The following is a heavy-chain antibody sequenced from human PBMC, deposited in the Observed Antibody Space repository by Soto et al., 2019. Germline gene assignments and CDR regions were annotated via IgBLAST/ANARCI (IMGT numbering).Heavy chain of an antibody. J-gene: IGHJ4*02. D-gene: IGHD3-3*01. CDR3: ARATQGDFWSGYYTANYYDSSGGVDY. V-gene: IGHV3-48*04. CDR1: GFTFSSYS. CDR2: ISSSSSTL. Sequence: PGGSLRLSCAASGFTFSSYSMNWVRQAPGKGLEWVSYISSSSSTLYYADSVKGRFTISRDNAKNSLYLQMNSLRAEDTAVYYCARATQGDFWSGYYTANYYDSSGGVDYWGQGTLVTVSS.